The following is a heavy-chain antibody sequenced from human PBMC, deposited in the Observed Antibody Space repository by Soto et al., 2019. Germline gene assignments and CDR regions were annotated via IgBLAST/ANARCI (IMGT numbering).Heavy chain of an antibody. Sequence: QVQLVQSGAEVKKPGSSVKVSCKASGGTFSSYAISWVRQAPGQGLEWMGGIIPIFGTANYAQKFQGRVTITADKSTSXXXXXXSSLRSEDTAVYYCASPTREWLPPARDYYYGMDVWGQGTTVTVSS. J-gene: IGHJ6*02. CDR3: ASPTREWLPPARDYYYGMDV. CDR1: GGTFSSYA. D-gene: IGHD3-3*01. V-gene: IGHV1-69*06. CDR2: IIPIFGTA.